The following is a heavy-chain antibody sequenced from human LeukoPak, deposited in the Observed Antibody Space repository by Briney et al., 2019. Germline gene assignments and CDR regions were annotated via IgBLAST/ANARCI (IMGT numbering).Heavy chain of an antibody. J-gene: IGHJ4*02. D-gene: IGHD3-3*01. CDR2: INPNSGGT. Sequence: ASVKVSCKASGGTFSSYAISWVRQAPGQGLEWMGWINPNSGGTNYAQKFQGRVTMTRDTSISTAYMELSRLRSDDTAVYYCAVLYYDFWSGYPDYWGQGTLVTVSS. CDR3: AVLYYDFWSGYPDY. CDR1: GGTFSSYA. V-gene: IGHV1-2*02.